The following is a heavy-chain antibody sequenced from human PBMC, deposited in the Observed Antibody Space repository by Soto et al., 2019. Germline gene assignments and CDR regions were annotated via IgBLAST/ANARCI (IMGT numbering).Heavy chain of an antibody. D-gene: IGHD3-9*01. J-gene: IGHJ4*02. CDR3: AIAYYDILTGYSPFDY. CDR1: GYTFTSYY. CDR2: INPSGGST. Sequence: ASVKVSCKASGYTFTSYYMHWVRQAPGQGLEWMGIINPSGGSTSYAQKFQGRVTMTRDTSTSTVYMELSSLRSEDTAVYYCAIAYYDILTGYSPFDYWGQGTLVTV. V-gene: IGHV1-46*03.